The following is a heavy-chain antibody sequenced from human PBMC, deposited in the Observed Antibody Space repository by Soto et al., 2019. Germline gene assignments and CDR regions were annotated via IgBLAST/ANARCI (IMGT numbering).Heavy chain of an antibody. CDR3: AKDQGRGAAAGYDAFDI. Sequence: GGSLRLSCAASGFTFSSYAMSWVRQAPGKGLEWVSAISGSGGSTYYADSVKGRFTISRDNSKNTLYLQMNSLRAEDTAVYYCAKDQGRGAAAGYDAFDIWGQGTMVTVS. CDR2: ISGSGGST. D-gene: IGHD6-13*01. V-gene: IGHV3-23*01. J-gene: IGHJ3*02. CDR1: GFTFSSYA.